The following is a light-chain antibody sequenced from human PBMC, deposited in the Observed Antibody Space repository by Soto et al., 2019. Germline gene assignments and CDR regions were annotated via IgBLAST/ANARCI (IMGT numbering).Light chain of an antibody. Sequence: QSALTQPASVSGSPGQSITISCTGTSSDIGGYNYVSWYQHHPGKAPKLMIYEVTNRPSGVSNRFSGSKSGNTASLSISGLQAEDEADYYCSSYTSSSTLVVFGGGTQRTVL. J-gene: IGLJ2*01. CDR1: SSDIGGYNY. V-gene: IGLV2-14*01. CDR3: SSYTSSSTLVV. CDR2: EVT.